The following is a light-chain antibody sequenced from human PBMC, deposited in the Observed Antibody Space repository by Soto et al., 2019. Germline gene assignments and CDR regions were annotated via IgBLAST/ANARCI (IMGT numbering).Light chain of an antibody. CDR2: AGF. J-gene: IGKJ4*01. V-gene: IGKV1-39*01. CDR3: QQSYSRPLT. CDR1: HPISSY. Sequence: DIQMIQSPSSLSASLGARVIITCRASHPISSYVSWYQQKPGKAPNLLLSAGFTLQSGVPSRLRGDRSGADYTLSTDNLQSGDSATYYCQQSYSRPLTFGGGTKV.